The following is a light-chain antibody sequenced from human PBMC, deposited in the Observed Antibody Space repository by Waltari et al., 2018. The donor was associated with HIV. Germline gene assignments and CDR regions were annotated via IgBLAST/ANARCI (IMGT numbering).Light chain of an antibody. CDR2: DVS. Sequence: QSALTQPRSVSGSPGQSVTISCPGTSGDVVGYNYVSWYQQHPGKAPKVMIYDVSTRPSGVPDRFSGSKSGNTASLTISGLQAEDEADYYCCSYAGSYTWVFGGGTKMTVL. CDR3: CSYAGSYTWV. CDR1: SGDVVGYNY. J-gene: IGLJ3*02. V-gene: IGLV2-11*01.